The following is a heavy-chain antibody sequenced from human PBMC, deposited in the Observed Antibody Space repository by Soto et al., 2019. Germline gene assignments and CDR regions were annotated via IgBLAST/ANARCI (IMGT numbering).Heavy chain of an antibody. CDR3: ARAPSRRWLNYHRFPYYGMDV. CDR2: IIPIFGTA. D-gene: IGHD1-7*01. CDR1: GGTFSSYA. Sequence: QVQLVQSGAEVKKPGSSVKVSCKASGGTFSSYAISWVRQAPGQGLEWMGGIIPIFGTANYAQKFQGRVTITADESTSTAYMELSSLRSEDTAVYYCARAPSRRWLNYHRFPYYGMDVWGQGTTVTVSS. V-gene: IGHV1-69*01. J-gene: IGHJ6*02.